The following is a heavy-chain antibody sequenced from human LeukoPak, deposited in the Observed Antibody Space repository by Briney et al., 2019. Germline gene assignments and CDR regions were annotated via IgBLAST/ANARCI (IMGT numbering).Heavy chain of an antibody. V-gene: IGHV1-69*13. CDR3: ARVPAGYSYGYIYFDY. J-gene: IGHJ4*02. D-gene: IGHD5-18*01. Sequence: SVKVSCKASGYTFTSYGISWVRQAPGQGLEWMGGIIPIFGTANYAQKFQGRVTITADESTSTAYMELSSLRSEDTAVYYCARVPAGYSYGYIYFDYWGQGTLVTVSS. CDR1: GYTFTSYG. CDR2: IIPIFGTA.